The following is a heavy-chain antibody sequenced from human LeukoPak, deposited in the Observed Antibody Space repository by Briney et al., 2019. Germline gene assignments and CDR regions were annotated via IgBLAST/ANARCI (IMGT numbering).Heavy chain of an antibody. CDR2: IYTSGST. D-gene: IGHD6-19*01. CDR1: GGSISSGSYY. CDR3: ARETNGIAVDEDPTDYFDY. Sequence: SGTLSLTCTVSGGSISSGSYYWSWIRQPAGKGLEWIGRIYTSGSTNYNPSLKSRVTISVDTSKNQFSLKLSSVTAADTAVYYCARETNGIAVDEDPTDYFDYWGQGTLVTVSS. V-gene: IGHV4-61*02. J-gene: IGHJ4*02.